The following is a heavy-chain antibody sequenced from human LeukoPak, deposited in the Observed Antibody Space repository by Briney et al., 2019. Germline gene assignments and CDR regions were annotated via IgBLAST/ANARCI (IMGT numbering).Heavy chain of an antibody. CDR3: ARALADSRSYYLGFDY. Sequence: PGGSLRLSCAASGFTFSDYYIGWIRQAPGKGREWISYITNNGGAMFYADSLKGRLTIFRDNAKKSLYLQMNSLRPDDTALYFCARALADSRSYYLGFDYSGQGTLVTVSS. CDR1: GFTFSDYY. V-gene: IGHV3-11*04. CDR2: ITNNGGAM. J-gene: IGHJ4*02. D-gene: IGHD3-22*01.